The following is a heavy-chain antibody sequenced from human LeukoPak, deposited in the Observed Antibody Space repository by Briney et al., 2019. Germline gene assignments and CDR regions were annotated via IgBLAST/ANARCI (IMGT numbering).Heavy chain of an antibody. D-gene: IGHD4-17*01. J-gene: IGHJ4*02. Sequence: GGSLRLSCAASGLSVSSKYMSWGRQAPGQGPEWVSVIYNNGNTHYADSVTSRFTIARDNSKNTLYLQMNSLRVEDTAVYDCARVGGDQVGYWGQGTLVTVSS. CDR2: IYNNGNT. CDR1: GLSVSSKY. CDR3: ARVGGDQVGY. V-gene: IGHV3-53*01.